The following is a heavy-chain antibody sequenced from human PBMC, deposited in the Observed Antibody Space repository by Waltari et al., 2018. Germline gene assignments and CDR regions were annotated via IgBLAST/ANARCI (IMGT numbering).Heavy chain of an antibody. CDR1: GYPFRRYE. Sequence: EVQLVESGGGLVQPGGSLRLSCAASGYPFRRYEMNWVRQAPGKGLEWISYISFSGSTTYYADCVKGRFTISRDNAKNSLYLQMNSLRAEDTAVYYCARENWGSDYFDYWGQGTLVSVSS. D-gene: IGHD7-27*01. J-gene: IGHJ4*02. V-gene: IGHV3-48*03. CDR3: ARENWGSDYFDY. CDR2: ISFSGSTT.